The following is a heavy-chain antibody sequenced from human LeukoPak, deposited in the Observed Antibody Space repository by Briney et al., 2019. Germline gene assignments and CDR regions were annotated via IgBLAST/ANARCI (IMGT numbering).Heavy chain of an antibody. D-gene: IGHD2-2*01. Sequence: MASETLSLTCTVSGGSVSSSSYYWGWIRQPPGKGLEWIGSIYYSGSTYYNPSLKSRVTISVDTSKNQFSLKLSSVTAADTAVYYCARDEGYCSRTSCYGASKGMDVWGQGTAVIVSS. CDR1: GGSVSSSSYY. CDR3: ARDEGYCSRTSCYGASKGMDV. V-gene: IGHV4-39*02. J-gene: IGHJ6*02. CDR2: IYYSGST.